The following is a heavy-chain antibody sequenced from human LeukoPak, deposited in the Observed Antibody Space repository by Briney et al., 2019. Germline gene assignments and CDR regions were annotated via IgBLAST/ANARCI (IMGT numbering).Heavy chain of an antibody. CDR1: GFTFVEYA. CDR2: ISGEGGST. V-gene: IGHV3-43*02. CDR3: AKDNATVIDY. D-gene: IGHD4-17*01. J-gene: IGHJ4*02. Sequence: VGALRHSCAASGFTFVEYAMHWVRQAPGKGLEWVSLISGEGGSTYYADSVKGRFTIYRDNSKNYLYLQMNSLRTEDTALYYCAKDNATVIDYWGQGTLVTVSS.